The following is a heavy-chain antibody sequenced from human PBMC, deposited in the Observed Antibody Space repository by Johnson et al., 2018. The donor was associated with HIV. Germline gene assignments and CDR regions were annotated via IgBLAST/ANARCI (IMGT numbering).Heavy chain of an antibody. V-gene: IGHV3-30*02. Sequence: QVQLVESGGGVVQPGGSLRLSCAASGFTFSSYGMHWVRQAPGKGLEWVAFIRYDGSNKYYADSVKGRFTISRDNSKNTLYLQMNSLRAEDTAVFYCAKRVSGWNFGVDAFDIWGQGTMVTVSS. D-gene: IGHD6-19*01. CDR1: GFTFSSYG. CDR3: AKRVSGWNFGVDAFDI. CDR2: IRYDGSNK. J-gene: IGHJ3*02.